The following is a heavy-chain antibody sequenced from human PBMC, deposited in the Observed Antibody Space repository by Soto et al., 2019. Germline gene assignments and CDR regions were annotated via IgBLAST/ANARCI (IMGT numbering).Heavy chain of an antibody. CDR1: EFSFSNDE. CDR3: ARVRGVPWFGDTVGAMDV. Sequence: EAQLVETGGGLGRPGGSLTLSCAASEFSFSNDEMNWVRQAPGQGLEWLSYISSSGDKSYYAASVKGRLTKYRDNVKNSLFLKMNSRRDDHTAGYYCARVRGVPWFGDTVGAMDVWGQGTTVIVSS. CDR2: ISSSGDKS. J-gene: IGHJ6*02. D-gene: IGHD3-10*01. V-gene: IGHV3-48*03.